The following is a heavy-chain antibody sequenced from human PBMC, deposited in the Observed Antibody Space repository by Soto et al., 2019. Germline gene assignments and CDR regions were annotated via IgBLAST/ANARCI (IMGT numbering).Heavy chain of an antibody. V-gene: IGHV3-48*03. CDR1: GFTFSSYE. CDR3: TRILWSSRRDALDI. J-gene: IGHJ6*02. D-gene: IGHD2-21*01. CDR2: ISSSGSTI. Sequence: GGSLRLSCAASGFTFSSYEMNWVRQAPGKGLEWVSYISSSGSTIYYADSVKGRFTISRDNAKNSLYLQMNSLGVEDTATYYCTRILWSSRRDALDIWGQGTTVTVSS.